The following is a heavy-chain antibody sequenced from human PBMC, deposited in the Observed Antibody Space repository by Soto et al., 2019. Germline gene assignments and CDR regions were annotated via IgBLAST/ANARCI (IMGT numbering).Heavy chain of an antibody. D-gene: IGHD4-17*01. V-gene: IGHV1-69*12. Sequence: QVQLVQSGAEVKKPGSSVKVSCKASGGTFSSYAISWLRQAPGQGLEWMGGIIPICDTADYAQKVQGRVKMTADESTSTAYMELRSLRSEDTAVYYCARHGDPTPCYYSGMDGWGQGTTVTVSS. CDR3: ARHGDPTPCYYSGMDG. CDR2: IIPICDTA. J-gene: IGHJ6*02. CDR1: GGTFSSYA.